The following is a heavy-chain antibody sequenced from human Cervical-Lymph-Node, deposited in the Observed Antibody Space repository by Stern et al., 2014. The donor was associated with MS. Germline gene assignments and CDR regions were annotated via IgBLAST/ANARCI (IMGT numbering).Heavy chain of an antibody. J-gene: IGHJ3*02. CDR3: ASFSGSHSDAFDM. CDR2: IHPGDSHT. D-gene: IGHD1-26*01. V-gene: IGHV5-51*01. CDR1: GYSFSSYW. Sequence: VQLVESGAEVKKAGESLKISCKGYGYSFSSYWIGWVRQMPGKSLEWMGIIHPGDSHTRYSPSFQGQVTFSADKSISTAYLQWSRLKASDTAMYFCASFSGSHSDAFDMWGQGTMVTVSS.